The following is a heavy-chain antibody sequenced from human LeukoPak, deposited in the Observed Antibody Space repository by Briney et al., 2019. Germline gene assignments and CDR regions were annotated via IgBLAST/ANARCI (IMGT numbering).Heavy chain of an antibody. V-gene: IGHV4-34*01. CDR3: ARGLHYAFDI. CDR1: GGSFSGYY. CDR2: INHSGST. J-gene: IGHJ3*02. Sequence: SETLSLTCAVYGGSFSGYYWSWIRQPPGKGLEWIGEINHSGSTNYNPSLESRVTISVDTSKNQYSLKLSSVTAADTAVYYCARGLHYAFDIWGQGTMVTVSS.